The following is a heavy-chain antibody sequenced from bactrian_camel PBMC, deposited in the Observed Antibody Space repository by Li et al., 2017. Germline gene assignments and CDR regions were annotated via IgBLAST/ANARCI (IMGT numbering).Heavy chain of an antibody. Sequence: VQLVESGGGSVQTGGSLRLSCVASGYTYSRNCMGWFRQAPGKEREGVAAISAGGSPYYVSSVKGRATISQDKAKNTVYLQMNSLKPEDTGMYYCAADHPCLMPLRDWSVDVGYWGQGTQVTVS. CDR3: AADHPCLMPLRDWSVDVGY. V-gene: IGHV3S53*01. D-gene: IGHD7*01. CDR2: ISAGGSP. CDR1: GYTYSRNC. J-gene: IGHJ6*01.